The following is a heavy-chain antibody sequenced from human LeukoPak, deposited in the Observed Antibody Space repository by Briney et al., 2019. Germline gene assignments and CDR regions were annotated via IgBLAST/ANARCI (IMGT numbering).Heavy chain of an antibody. J-gene: IGHJ5*02. V-gene: IGHV1-24*01. CDR3: ATVHGGNSGNWFDP. D-gene: IGHD4-23*01. CDR1: GYTLTELS. Sequence: ASVKVSCKVTGYTLTELSMHWVRQAPGKGLEWMGGFDPEDGETIYAQKFQGRVTMTEDTSTDTAYMELSSLRSEDTVVYYCATVHGGNSGNWFDPWGQGTLVTVSS. CDR2: FDPEDGET.